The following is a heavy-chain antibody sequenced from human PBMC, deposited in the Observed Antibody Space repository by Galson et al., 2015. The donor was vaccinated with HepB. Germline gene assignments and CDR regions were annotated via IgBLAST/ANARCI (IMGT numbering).Heavy chain of an antibody. CDR3: AKHRSSWYGGCEF. CDR2: ISGSGSST. Sequence: SLRLSCAASGFTFSSYAMSWVRQAPGKGLEWVSSISGSGSSTSYADSVKGRFTISRDNSKNTLDLQMNSLRADDTAVYYCAKHRSSWYGGCEFWGQGALVTVSS. V-gene: IGHV3-23*01. CDR1: GFTFSSYA. J-gene: IGHJ4*02. D-gene: IGHD6-13*01.